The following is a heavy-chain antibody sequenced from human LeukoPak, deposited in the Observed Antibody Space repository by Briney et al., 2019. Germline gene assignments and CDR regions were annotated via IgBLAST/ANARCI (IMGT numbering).Heavy chain of an antibody. D-gene: IGHD6-13*01. V-gene: IGHV3-30-3*01. CDR2: ISYDGSNK. J-gene: IGHJ4*02. CDR1: GFTFSSYA. CDR3: ARGGGSSWDY. Sequence: RSLRLSCAASGFTFSSYAMHWVRQAPGKGLEWVAVISYDGSNKYYADSVKGRFTISRDNSKNTLYLQMNSLRAEDTAVYYCARGGGSSWDYWGQGTLVTVSS.